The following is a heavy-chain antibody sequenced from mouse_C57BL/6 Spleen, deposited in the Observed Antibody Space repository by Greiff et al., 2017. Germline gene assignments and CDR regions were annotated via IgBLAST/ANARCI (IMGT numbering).Heavy chain of an antibody. CDR3: ARFYYGSSPSYAMDY. CDR2: IDPNSGGT. V-gene: IGHV1-72*01. D-gene: IGHD1-1*01. J-gene: IGHJ4*01. Sequence: LVESGAELVKPGASVKLSCKASGYTFTSYWMHWVKQRPGRGLEWIGRIDPNSGGTKYNEKFKSKATLTVDKPSSTAYMQRSSLTSEDSAVYYCARFYYGSSPSYAMDYWGQGTSVTVSS. CDR1: GYTFTSYW.